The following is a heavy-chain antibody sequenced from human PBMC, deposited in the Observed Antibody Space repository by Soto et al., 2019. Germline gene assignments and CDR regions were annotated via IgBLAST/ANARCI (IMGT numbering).Heavy chain of an antibody. CDR1: GYTFTGYY. V-gene: IGHV1-2*04. CDR2: INPNSGGT. D-gene: IGHD6-13*01. Sequence: QVQLVQSGAEVKKPGASVKVSCKASGYTFTGYYMHWVRQAPGQGLEWMGWINPNSGGTNYAQKFQGWVTMTRDTSISTAYMELSRLRSDDTAVYYWATRIAAGNYWYFDLWGRGTLVTVSS. J-gene: IGHJ2*01. CDR3: ATRIAAGNYWYFDL.